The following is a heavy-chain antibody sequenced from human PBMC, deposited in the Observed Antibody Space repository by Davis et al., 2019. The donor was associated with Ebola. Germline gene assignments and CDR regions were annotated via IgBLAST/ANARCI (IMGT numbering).Heavy chain of an antibody. CDR1: GYIFTNYA. CDR3: ARREVTALYFDY. J-gene: IGHJ4*02. Sequence: ASVKVSCKASGYIFTNYAMHWVRQAPGQRPEWMGWINVGNGNTKYSQKFQGRVSLTTDTSANTVYMELSSLRSEDTAVYYCARREVTALYFDYWGQGTLVTVSS. V-gene: IGHV1-3*01. CDR2: INVGNGNT. D-gene: IGHD2-21*02.